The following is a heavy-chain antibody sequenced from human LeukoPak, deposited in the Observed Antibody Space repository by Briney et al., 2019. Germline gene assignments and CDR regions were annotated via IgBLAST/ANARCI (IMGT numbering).Heavy chain of an antibody. Sequence: PGGSLRLSCAASGFTFSNARMSWVRQAPGKGLEWVARIKSKADGGATAYAAPVKGRFTISRDDPKNTLYLQMNSLKTEDTAVYYCTTPGVPAAFLNAFDIWGQGTMVTVSS. J-gene: IGHJ3*02. D-gene: IGHD2-2*01. CDR3: TTPGVPAAFLNAFDI. CDR1: GFTFSNAR. CDR2: IKSKADGGAT. V-gene: IGHV3-15*01.